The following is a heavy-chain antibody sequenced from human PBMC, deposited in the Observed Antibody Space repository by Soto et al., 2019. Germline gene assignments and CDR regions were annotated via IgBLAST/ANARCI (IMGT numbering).Heavy chain of an antibody. V-gene: IGHV2-5*02. J-gene: IGHJ2*01. D-gene: IGHD2-15*01. Sequence: QITLKESGPTLVKPTQTLTLTCTFSGFSLTTGGVAVGWIRQPPGKALEWLALIFWDDDKRYSPSLKSRLSLTQDTSKNQVVLTMTTMDPVDTATYYCAHSECSGADCSSRWDFGLWGRGTLVTVAS. CDR2: IFWDDDK. CDR1: GFSLTTGGVA. CDR3: AHSECSGADCSSRWDFGL.